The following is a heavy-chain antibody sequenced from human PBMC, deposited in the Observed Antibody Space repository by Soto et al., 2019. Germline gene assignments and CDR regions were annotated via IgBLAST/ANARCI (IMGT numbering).Heavy chain of an antibody. J-gene: IGHJ4*02. Sequence: QVQLVESGGGVVQPGRSLRLSCAASGFSFSNCGMHWVRQAPGKGLEWVAAISSDGSDKYYSESVKGRFTISSDNSKNTLFLQMNSLRVEDTAVYYCVKGSEVARQELDYWGQGTLVTVSS. V-gene: IGHV3-30*18. CDR1: GFSFSNCG. CDR2: ISSDGSDK. D-gene: IGHD2-15*01. CDR3: VKGSEVARQELDY.